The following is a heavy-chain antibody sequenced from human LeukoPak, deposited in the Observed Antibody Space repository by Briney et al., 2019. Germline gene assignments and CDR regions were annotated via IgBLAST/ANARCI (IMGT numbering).Heavy chain of an antibody. J-gene: IGHJ4*02. D-gene: IGHD2-2*01. CDR3: ARLTRCSSNSCSVPFDY. V-gene: IGHV4-59*08. CDR2: IYYSGST. CDR1: GASISSYY. Sequence: KPSETLSLTCTVSGASISSYYWSWIRQPPGKGLEWIGYIYYSGSTNYNPSLKSRVTISVDTSKNQFSLRLSSVTAADTAVYYCARLTRCSSNSCSVPFDYWGQGALVTVSS.